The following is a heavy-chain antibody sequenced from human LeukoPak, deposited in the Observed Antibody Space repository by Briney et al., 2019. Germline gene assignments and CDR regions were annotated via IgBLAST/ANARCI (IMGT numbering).Heavy chain of an antibody. CDR2: ISGSGGST. J-gene: IGHJ4*02. CDR3: AKDGGYSYGYFDY. D-gene: IGHD5-18*01. Sequence: HPGGSLRLSCAASGFTFSSYAMSGVRQAPGKGLEWVSAISGSGGSTYYADSVKGRFTISRDNSKNTLYLQMNSLRAEDTAVYYCAKDGGYSYGYFDYWGQGTLVTVSS. CDR1: GFTFSSYA. V-gene: IGHV3-23*01.